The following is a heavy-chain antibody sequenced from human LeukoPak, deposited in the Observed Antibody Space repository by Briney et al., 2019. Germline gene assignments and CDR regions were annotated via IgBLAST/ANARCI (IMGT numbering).Heavy chain of an antibody. Sequence: PGGSLRLSCAASGFTFSTYSMKWVRQAPGKGLEWVSYXXXSSGTIYYADSVKGRFTISRDNAKNSLYLQMNGLRDEDTAVYYCARDQSDYYGSGSYSEGSYWGQGTLVTVSS. D-gene: IGHD3-10*01. CDR3: ARDQSDYYGSGSYSEGSY. CDR2: XXXSSGTI. J-gene: IGHJ4*02. CDR1: GFTFSTYS. V-gene: IGHV3-48*02.